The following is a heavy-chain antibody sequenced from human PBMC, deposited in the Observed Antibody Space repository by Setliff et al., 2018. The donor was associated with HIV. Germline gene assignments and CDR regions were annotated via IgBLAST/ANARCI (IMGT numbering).Heavy chain of an antibody. Sequence: ASVKVSCKALGFLVTGYNVHWVRQAPGHGPECLGRINPNNGGTNYAQKFQGRVTMSLDTSTSTVYLELKALTSDDTAVYYCVRPRVFDSFDVWGPGTMVTVSS. CDR1: GFLVTGYN. CDR3: VRPRVFDSFDV. CDR2: INPNNGGT. J-gene: IGHJ3*01. V-gene: IGHV1-2*06.